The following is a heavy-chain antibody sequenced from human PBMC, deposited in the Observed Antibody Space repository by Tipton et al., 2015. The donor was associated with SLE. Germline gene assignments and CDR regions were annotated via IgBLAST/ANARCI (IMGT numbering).Heavy chain of an antibody. Sequence: TLSLTCAVYGGSFSGYYWSWIRQPPGKGLEWIGEINHSGSTHYNPSLKSRLSISVDTSKNQFSLKLSSVTAADTAVYYCARFYDSSGYYQGWFDPWGQGTLVTVSS. CDR1: GGSFSGYY. CDR2: INHSGST. J-gene: IGHJ5*02. V-gene: IGHV4-34*01. CDR3: ARFYDSSGYYQGWFDP. D-gene: IGHD3-22*01.